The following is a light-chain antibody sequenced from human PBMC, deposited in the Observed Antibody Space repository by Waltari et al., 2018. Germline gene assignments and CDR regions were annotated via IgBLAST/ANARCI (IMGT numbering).Light chain of an antibody. J-gene: IGKJ1*01. CDR3: QQYSNWKT. CDR1: QSVSNK. Sequence: EIVMTQSPATLSVSPGERATLSCRASQSVSNKLAWYQQKPGQAPRLLISGASTRATGIPARFSGSGSGTEFSLTISSLQSEDAAVYYCQQYSNWKTFGQGTKVEIK. V-gene: IGKV3-15*01. CDR2: GAS.